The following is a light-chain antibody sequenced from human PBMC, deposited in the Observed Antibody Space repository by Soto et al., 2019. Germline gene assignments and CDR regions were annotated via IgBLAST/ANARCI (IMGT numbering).Light chain of an antibody. V-gene: IGLV2-8*01. Sequence: QSALTQPPSASGSPGQSVTISCTGTSSDVGGYKYVSWYQQHPGKAPKLMIYEVSKRPSGVPDRFSGSKSGNTASLTVSGLQAEDEADYYCSSDAGSNNLGVFGGGTKLPV. CDR3: SSDAGSNNLGV. CDR2: EVS. J-gene: IGLJ3*02. CDR1: SSDVGGYKY.